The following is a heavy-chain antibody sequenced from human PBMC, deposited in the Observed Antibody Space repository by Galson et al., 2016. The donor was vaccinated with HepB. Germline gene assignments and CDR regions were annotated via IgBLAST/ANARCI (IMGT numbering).Heavy chain of an antibody. D-gene: IGHD2/OR15-2a*01. CDR2: IIPIFGTT. CDR1: GGTFSSYG. J-gene: IGHJ4*02. V-gene: IGHV1-69*13. CDR3: ARDREYHLDY. Sequence: SVKVSCKASGGTFSSYGISWVRQAPGRGLHWMGGIIPIFGTTNVAQKFQGRVTITADESTSTAYMEMSSLTSEDTAVYYCARDREYHLDYWGQGTLVTVSS.